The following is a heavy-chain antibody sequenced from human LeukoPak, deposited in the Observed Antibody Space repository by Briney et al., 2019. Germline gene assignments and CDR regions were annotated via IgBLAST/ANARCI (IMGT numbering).Heavy chain of an antibody. V-gene: IGHV3-48*03. CDR2: ISISGSTM. J-gene: IGHJ4*02. CDR1: GFTFSSYE. CDR3: ARAPTYGPGSSFDY. D-gene: IGHD3-10*01. Sequence: GGSLRLSCAASGFTFSSYEMNWVRQAPGKGLEWVSYISISGSTMYYADSVKGRFTISRDNAKNSLYLQMNSLRAEDTAVYYCARAPTYGPGSSFDYWGQGTLVTVSS.